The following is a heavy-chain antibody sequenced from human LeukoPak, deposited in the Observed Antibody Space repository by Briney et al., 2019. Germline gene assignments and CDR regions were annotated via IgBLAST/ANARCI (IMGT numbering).Heavy chain of an antibody. CDR3: ARMYSSSWSVKFDY. CDR2: LYYSGST. CDR1: GGSISSRY. Sequence: SETLSLTCTVSGGSISSRYRSWIRQPPGKGLDWIGYLYYSGSTNYNPSLKSRVTISVDTSKNQFSLKLSSVTAADTAVYYCARMYSSSWSVKFDYWGQGTLVTVSS. V-gene: IGHV4-59*11. D-gene: IGHD6-13*01. J-gene: IGHJ4*02.